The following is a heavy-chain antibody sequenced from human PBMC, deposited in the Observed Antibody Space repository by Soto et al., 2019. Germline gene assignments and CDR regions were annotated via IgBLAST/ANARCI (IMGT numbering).Heavy chain of an antibody. Sequence: QVQLVESGGGVVQPGRSLRLSCAASGFTFSSYAMHWVRQAPGKGLEWVSVISYDGSNKYYADSVKGRFTISRDNSKNTLYLQMNSLRAEDTAVYYCAGQYYDFWSGYWPLDYWGQGTLVTVSS. CDR3: AGQYYDFWSGYWPLDY. J-gene: IGHJ4*02. V-gene: IGHV3-30-3*01. CDR2: ISYDGSNK. CDR1: GFTFSSYA. D-gene: IGHD3-3*01.